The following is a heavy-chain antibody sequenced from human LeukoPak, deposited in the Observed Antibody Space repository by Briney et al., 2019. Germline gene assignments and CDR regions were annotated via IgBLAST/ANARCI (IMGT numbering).Heavy chain of an antibody. CDR2: IYSGGTT. V-gene: IGHV3-66*02. J-gene: IGHJ4*02. D-gene: IGHD1-26*01. CDR3: ARETRWGAPQDY. CDR1: GFTVTDNY. Sequence: GGSLRLSCAASGFTVTDNYVSWVRRAPGKGLEWVSVIYSGGTTYYADSVKGRFSISRDISKNTVYLQVNSLRGEDTAAYYCARETRWGAPQDYWGQGTLVTVSS.